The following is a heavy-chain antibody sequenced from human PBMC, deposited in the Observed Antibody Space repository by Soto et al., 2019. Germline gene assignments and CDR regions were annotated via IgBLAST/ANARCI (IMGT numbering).Heavy chain of an antibody. CDR2: IYYSGST. V-gene: IGHV4-31*03. J-gene: IGHJ5*02. CDR3: ARGGTVNANCRPDWFDP. D-gene: IGHD1-1*01. CDR1: GGSISSGGYY. Sequence: SETLSLTCTVSGGSISSGGYYWSWIRQHPGEGLEWIGYIYYSGSTYYNPSLKSRVTISVDTSKNQFSLKLSSVTAADTAVYYCARGGTVNANCRPDWFDPWGQGTLVPVSS.